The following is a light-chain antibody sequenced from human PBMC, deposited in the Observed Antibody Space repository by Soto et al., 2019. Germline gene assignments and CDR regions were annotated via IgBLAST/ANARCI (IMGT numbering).Light chain of an antibody. CDR1: GSNIGAGYD. CDR3: QSYDSSLRGYV. Sequence: QSVLTQPPSVSGAPGQRVTIPCTGSGSNIGAGYDVHWYQQLPGTAPKLLIFANINRPSGVPDRFSVSKSGASASLAITGLRAEDEADYYCQSYDSSLRGYVFGTGTKVTVL. CDR2: ANI. J-gene: IGLJ1*01. V-gene: IGLV1-40*01.